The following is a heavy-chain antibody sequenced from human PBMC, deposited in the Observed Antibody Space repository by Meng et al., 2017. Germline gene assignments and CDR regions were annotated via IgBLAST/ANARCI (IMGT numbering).Heavy chain of an antibody. V-gene: IGHV3-48*03. D-gene: IGHD6-19*01. J-gene: IGHJ6*02. CDR3: ARMRSIAVAGTYYYYYGMDV. Sequence: GESLKISCAASGFPFSSYEMNWVRQAPGKGLEWVSYISSSGSTIYYADSVKGRFTISRDNAKNSLYLQMNSLRAEDTAVYYCARMRSIAVAGTYYYYYGMDVWGQGTTVTVSS. CDR1: GFPFSSYE. CDR2: ISSSGSTI.